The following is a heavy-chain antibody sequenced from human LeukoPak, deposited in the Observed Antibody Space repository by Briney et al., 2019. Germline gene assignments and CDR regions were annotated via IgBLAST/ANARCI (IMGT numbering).Heavy chain of an antibody. CDR3: ASYSNYLY. CDR2: IYYSGST. J-gene: IGHJ4*02. Sequence: SETLSLTCTVSGGSISSYHWSWIRQPPGKGLEWIGYIYYSGSTNYNPSLKSRVTISVDTSKNQFSLKLSSVTAADTAVYYCASYSNYLYWGQGTLVTVSS. D-gene: IGHD4-11*01. CDR1: GGSISSYH. V-gene: IGHV4-59*01.